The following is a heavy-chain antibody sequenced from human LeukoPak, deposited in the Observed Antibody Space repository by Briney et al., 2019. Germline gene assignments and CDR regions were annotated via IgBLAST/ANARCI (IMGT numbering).Heavy chain of an antibody. CDR1: GFTVSTNS. CDR3: AKDKGVRGVILYY. Sequence: PGGSLRLSCTVSGFTVSTNSMSWVRQAPGKGLEWVSFIYSDNTHYSDSVKGRFTISRDNAKNSLYLQMNSLRAEDTAVYYCAKDKGVRGVILYYWGQGTLVTVSS. CDR2: IYSDNT. D-gene: IGHD3-10*01. V-gene: IGHV3-66*01. J-gene: IGHJ4*02.